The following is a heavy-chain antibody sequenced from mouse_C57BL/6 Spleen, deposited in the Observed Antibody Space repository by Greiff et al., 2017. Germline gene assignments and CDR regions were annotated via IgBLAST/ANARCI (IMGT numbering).Heavy chain of an antibody. CDR3: ARSYDYDFAWFAY. CDR1: GYTFTSYW. CDR2: IYPGSGST. D-gene: IGHD2-4*01. J-gene: IGHJ3*01. V-gene: IGHV1-55*01. Sequence: VQLQQPGAELVKPGASVKMSCKASGYTFTSYWITWVKQRPGQGLEWIGDIYPGSGSTNYNEKFKSKATLTVDTSSSTAYMQLSSLTSEDSAVYYCARSYDYDFAWFAYWGQGTLVTVPA.